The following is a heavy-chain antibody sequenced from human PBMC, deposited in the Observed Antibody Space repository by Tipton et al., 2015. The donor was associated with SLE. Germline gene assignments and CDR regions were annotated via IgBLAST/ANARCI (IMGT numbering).Heavy chain of an antibody. V-gene: IGHV4-34*01. D-gene: IGHD3-10*01. CDR2: INHSGST. CDR1: GGSFSGYY. Sequence: TLSLTCAVYGGSFSGYYWTWIRQPPGKGLEWIGEINHSGSTYYNPSLKSRVTISVDMSQNQFSLKLSSVTAADTAVYYCARDGRGVTMDRGVIIYFDYWGQGTLVTVSS. CDR3: ARDGRGVTMDRGVIIYFDY. J-gene: IGHJ4*02.